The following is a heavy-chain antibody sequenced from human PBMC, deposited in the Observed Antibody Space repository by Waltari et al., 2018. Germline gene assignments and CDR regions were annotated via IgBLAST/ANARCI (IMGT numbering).Heavy chain of an antibody. J-gene: IGHJ3*02. CDR2: IRQDGSDK. CDR1: GFTFSNDW. V-gene: IGHV3-7*01. Sequence: EVQLVESGGGLVQPGGSLRLSCAASGFTFSNDWMTWVRQAPGKGLEWVASIRQDGSDKYCVDSVKGRFTVSTDNAKNSVYRQMNSLRAEDTAVYYCARVLRSAFDIWGQGTMVTVSS. CDR3: ARVLRSAFDI.